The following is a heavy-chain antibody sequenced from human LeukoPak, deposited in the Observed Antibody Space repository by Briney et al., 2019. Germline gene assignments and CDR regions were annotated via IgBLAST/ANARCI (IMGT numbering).Heavy chain of an antibody. CDR3: AKGSSRYYDSSGYYLDY. Sequence: GGSLRLSCAASGFTFSSYAMSWVRQAPGKGLEWVSAISGSGGSTYYADSVKGRFTISRDNSKNTLYLQMNSLRAEDTAVYYCAKGSSRYYDSSGYYLDYWGQGTLVTVSS. J-gene: IGHJ4*02. CDR2: ISGSGGST. CDR1: GFTFSSYA. D-gene: IGHD3-22*01. V-gene: IGHV3-23*01.